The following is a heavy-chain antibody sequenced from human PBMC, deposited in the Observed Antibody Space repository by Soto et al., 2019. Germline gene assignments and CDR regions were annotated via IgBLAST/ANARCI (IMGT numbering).Heavy chain of an antibody. CDR2: INPSGGST. V-gene: IGHV1-46*01. Sequence: EASVKDSCKASGYTFTGYYMHWVRQAPGQGLEWMGIINPSGGSTSYAQKFQGRVTMTRDQSTSTVYMELSSLRSEDTAVYYCARDRGNYYDGSGPEYYFDYWGQGTLVTVSS. J-gene: IGHJ4*02. CDR3: ARDRGNYYDGSGPEYYFDY. CDR1: GYTFTGYY. D-gene: IGHD3-22*01.